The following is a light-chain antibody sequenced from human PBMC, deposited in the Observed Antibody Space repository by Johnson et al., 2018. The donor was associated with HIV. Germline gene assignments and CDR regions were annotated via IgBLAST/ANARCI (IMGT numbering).Light chain of an antibody. V-gene: IGLV1-51*01. CDR1: TSNIGNNY. CDR3: GTWDSSLGGV. Sequence: QSVLTQPPSVSAAPGQKVTISCSGSTSNIGNNYVSWYQHLPGTAPKLLIYDNNKRPSGIPDRFSGSKSGTSATLGITGLQTGDEADYYGGTWDSSLGGVFGTGTKVTVL. J-gene: IGLJ1*01. CDR2: DNN.